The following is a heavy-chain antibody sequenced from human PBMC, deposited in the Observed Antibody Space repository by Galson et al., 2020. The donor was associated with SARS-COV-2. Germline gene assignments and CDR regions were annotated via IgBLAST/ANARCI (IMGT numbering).Heavy chain of an antibody. D-gene: IGHD3-10*01. CDR3: KSRYASGTDSPVT. CDR2: VYYSGTT. J-gene: IGHJ5*02. V-gene: IGHV4-39*01. CDR1: ADSMTTSTYS. Sequence: SETLSLTSTVPADSMTTSTYSWGWIRQTPGEGLEWIGTVYYSGTTSYNPSLNSRVTIAADTSRNQFSLKLTSVTAADTAGYYCKSRYASGTDSPVTWGQGALVMVSS.